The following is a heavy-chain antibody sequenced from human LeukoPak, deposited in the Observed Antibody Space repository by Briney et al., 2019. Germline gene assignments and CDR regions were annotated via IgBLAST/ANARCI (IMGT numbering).Heavy chain of an antibody. D-gene: IGHD2-8*01. CDR2: ISPDGSTT. Sequence: GGSLILSCAASGFTFSSSWTHWVRQTPGQGLLWVSYISPDGSTTNYADSVKGRFAISRDNPKNTLYLQLNSLSAEDTAVYYCARNGVASTYDIWGQGTMVTVSS. CDR1: GFTFSSSW. V-gene: IGHV3-74*01. CDR3: ARNGVASTYDI. J-gene: IGHJ3*02.